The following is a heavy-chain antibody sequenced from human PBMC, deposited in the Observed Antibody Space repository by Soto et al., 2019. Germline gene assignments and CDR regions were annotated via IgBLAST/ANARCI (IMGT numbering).Heavy chain of an antibody. D-gene: IGHD6-13*01. V-gene: IGHV1-58*01. J-gene: IGHJ4*02. CDR3: AAGPDSSSWYYFDY. Sequence: SVKVSCKASGFTFTSSAVQWVRQARGQRLEWIGWIVVGSGNTNYAQKFQERVTITRDMSTGTAYMELSSLRSEDMAVYYCAAGPDSSSWYYFDYWGQGTLVTVSS. CDR1: GFTFTSSA. CDR2: IVVGSGNT.